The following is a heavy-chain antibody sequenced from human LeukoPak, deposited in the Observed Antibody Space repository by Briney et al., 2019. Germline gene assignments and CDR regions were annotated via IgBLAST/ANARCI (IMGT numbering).Heavy chain of an antibody. D-gene: IGHD6-25*01. V-gene: IGHV3-11*01. CDR1: GFIFSHYY. CDR2: SSGSSL. CDR3: AKEGRSGSYVDY. Sequence: GGTLRLSCAASGFIFSHYYMSWIPQAPGKGLEGVSYSSGSSLYYADFVKGRVTITRDNAMNSLYLQMNSLTAEDTAVYYFAKEGRSGSYVDYWGQGTLVTVSS. J-gene: IGHJ4*02.